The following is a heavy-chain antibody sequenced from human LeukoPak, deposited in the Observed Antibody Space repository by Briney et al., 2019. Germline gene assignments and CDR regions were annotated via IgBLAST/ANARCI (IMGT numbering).Heavy chain of an antibody. CDR2: ISSSSSYI. D-gene: IGHD3-3*01. V-gene: IGHV3-21*01. J-gene: IGHJ4*02. CDR3: AADDFWSGYGY. Sequence: GGSLRLSCAASGFTFSSYSMNWVRQAPGKGLEWVSSISSSSSYIYHADSVKGRFTISRDNAKNSLYLQMNSLRAEDTAVYYCAADDFWSGYGYWGQGTLVTVSS. CDR1: GFTFSSYS.